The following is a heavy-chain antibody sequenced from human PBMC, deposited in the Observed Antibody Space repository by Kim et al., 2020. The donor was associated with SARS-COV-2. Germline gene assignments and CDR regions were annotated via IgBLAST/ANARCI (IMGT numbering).Heavy chain of an antibody. D-gene: IGHD6-13*01. J-gene: IGHJ6*02. CDR3: AKDNNGRAAGYYGMDV. Sequence: DSVKGRFTISRDNSKNTLSLQMDSLIPEDTAVYYCAKDNNGRAAGYYGMDVWGQGTTVIVS. V-gene: IGHV3-30*02.